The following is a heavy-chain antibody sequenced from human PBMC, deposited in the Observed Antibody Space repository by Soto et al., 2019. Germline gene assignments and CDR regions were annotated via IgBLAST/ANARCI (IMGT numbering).Heavy chain of an antibody. Sequence: ASVKVSCKVSGYTLTELSMHWVRRAPGTGLEWMGGFDPEDSETIYEQKFQGSSTMTEVTSTDTAYMELSSLRSEAPDVYYCATDTTVRGVAADAFDIWGQGTMVTVSS. V-gene: IGHV1-24*01. CDR2: FDPEDSET. CDR1: GYTLTELS. J-gene: IGHJ3*02. CDR3: ATDTTVRGVAADAFDI. D-gene: IGHD3-10*01.